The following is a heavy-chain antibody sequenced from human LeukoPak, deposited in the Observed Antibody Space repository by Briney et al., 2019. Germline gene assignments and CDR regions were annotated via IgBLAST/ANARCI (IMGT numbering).Heavy chain of an antibody. V-gene: IGHV4-4*02. CDR3: ARHRGYSYGYYGGNPLDY. CDR2: INHSRST. J-gene: IGHJ4*02. D-gene: IGHD5-18*01. Sequence: SETLSLTCAVSGGSISSSNWWSWVRQPPGKGLEWIGEINHSRSTNYNPSLKSRVTISIDTSKKQFSLKLSSVTAADTAVYYCARHRGYSYGYYGGNPLDYWGQGTLVTVSS. CDR1: GGSISSSNW.